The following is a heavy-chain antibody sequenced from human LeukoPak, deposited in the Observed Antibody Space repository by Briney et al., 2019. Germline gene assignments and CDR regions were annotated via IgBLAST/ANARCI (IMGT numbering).Heavy chain of an antibody. CDR3: ARDRDCGGDCHAFDI. Sequence: SVKVSCKASGGTFSSYAISWVRQAPGQGLEWMGGIIPIFGTANYAQKFQGRVTITADESTSTAYMELSSLRSEDTAVYYCARDRDCGGDCHAFDIWGQGTMVTVSS. V-gene: IGHV1-69*13. J-gene: IGHJ3*02. D-gene: IGHD2-21*02. CDR1: GGTFSSYA. CDR2: IIPIFGTA.